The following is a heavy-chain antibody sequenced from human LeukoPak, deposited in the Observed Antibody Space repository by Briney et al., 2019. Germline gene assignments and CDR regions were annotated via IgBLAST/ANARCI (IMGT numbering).Heavy chain of an antibody. CDR2: ISGSGGST. CDR3: AKEVIAAAGLNWFDP. CDR1: GFTFSISG. D-gene: IGHD6-13*01. V-gene: IGHV3-23*01. Sequence: GGSLRLSCAASGFTFSISGLSWVRQAPGKGLEWVSAISGSGGSTYYADSVKGRFTISRDNSKNTLYLQMNSLRAEDTAVYYCAKEVIAAAGLNWFDPWGQGTLVTVSS. J-gene: IGHJ5*02.